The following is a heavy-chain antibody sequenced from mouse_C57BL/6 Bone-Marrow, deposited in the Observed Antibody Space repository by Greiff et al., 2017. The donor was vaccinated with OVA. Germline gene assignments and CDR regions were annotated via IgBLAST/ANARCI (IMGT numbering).Heavy chain of an antibody. CDR3: ARHGGSYFEY. Sequence: EVKLLESGGDLVKPGGSLKLSCAASGFTFSSYGMSWVRQTPDKRLEWVATISSGGSYTYYPDSVKGRFTISRDNAKNTLYLQMSSLKSEDKAMYYCARHGGSYFEYWGQGTTLTVSS. CDR2: ISSGGSYT. V-gene: IGHV5-6*01. J-gene: IGHJ2*01. CDR1: GFTFSSYG.